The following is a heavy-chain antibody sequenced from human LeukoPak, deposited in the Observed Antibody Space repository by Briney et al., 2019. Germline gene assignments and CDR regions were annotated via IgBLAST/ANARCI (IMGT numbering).Heavy chain of an antibody. D-gene: IGHD1-1*01. CDR1: GFTFSSYW. J-gene: IGHJ4*02. CDR2: INHNGNVN. CDR3: ARALTTLTYEGY. Sequence: QSGGSLRLSCAASGFTFSSYWMNWARQAPGKGLGGVASINHNGNVNYYVDSVKGRFTVSRDNAKDSLYLQMNSLRAEDTAVYYCARALTTLTYEGYWGQGTLVTVSS. V-gene: IGHV3-7*01.